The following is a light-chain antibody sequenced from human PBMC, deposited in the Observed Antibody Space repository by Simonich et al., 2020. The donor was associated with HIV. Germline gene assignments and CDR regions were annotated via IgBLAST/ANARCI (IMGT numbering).Light chain of an antibody. V-gene: IGKV2-28*01. Sequence: DIVMTQSPLSLPVTPGEQASISCRSSQSLLHSNGYNYLDWYLQKPGKSPQFLIYLGSTRASGVPDRFSGSGSGTDFTLKISRVEAEDVGVYYCMQALQTPRTFGQGTKVEIK. CDR1: QSLLHSNGYNY. CDR3: MQALQTPRT. J-gene: IGKJ1*01. CDR2: LGS.